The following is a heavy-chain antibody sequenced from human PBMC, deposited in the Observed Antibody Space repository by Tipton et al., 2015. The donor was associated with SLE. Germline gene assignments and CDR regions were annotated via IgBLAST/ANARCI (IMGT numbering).Heavy chain of an antibody. CDR3: AKGGETGVYVPQH. J-gene: IGHJ1*01. V-gene: IGHV3-23*01. CDR2: VSINGAGR. Sequence: SLRLSCAASGFTFSNYVMLWVRQAPGKGLEWVSGVSINGAGRYYADSVQGRFSVSRDNFKNTLSMQMNSLRVEDTAVYYCAKGGETGVYVPQHLGHCTLVTVSS. D-gene: IGHD5/OR15-5a*01. CDR1: GFTFSNYV.